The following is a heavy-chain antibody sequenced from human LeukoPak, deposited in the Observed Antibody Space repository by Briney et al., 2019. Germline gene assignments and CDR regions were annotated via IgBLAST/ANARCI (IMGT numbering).Heavy chain of an antibody. CDR2: IIVGSGNT. CDR1: GFTFTSSA. D-gene: IGHD1-26*01. J-gene: IGHJ4*02. CDR3: AADFRRGVGAALGY. Sequence: GASVKVSCKASGFTFTSSAMQWVRQARGQRLEWIGWIIVGSGNTNYAQKFQERVTITRDMSTSTAYMELSSLRSEDTAVYYCAADFRRGVGAALGYWGQGTLVTVSS. V-gene: IGHV1-58*02.